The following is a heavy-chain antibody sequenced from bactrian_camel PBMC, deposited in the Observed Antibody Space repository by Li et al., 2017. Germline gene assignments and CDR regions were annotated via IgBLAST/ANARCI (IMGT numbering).Heavy chain of an antibody. CDR3: VRDQISDGVVFGFAF. CDR2: INSGGGTT. V-gene: IGHV3S25*01. CDR1: GFTFSSYW. J-gene: IGHJ6*01. Sequence: QLVESGGGLVQPGGSLRLSCAASGFTFSSYWMYWVRQAPGKGLEWVLGINSGGGTTYYADSVKGRFTISRDNAKNTVYLQMNSLKPEDTAVYYCVRDQISDGVVFGFAFWGQGTQVTVS. D-gene: IGHD1*01.